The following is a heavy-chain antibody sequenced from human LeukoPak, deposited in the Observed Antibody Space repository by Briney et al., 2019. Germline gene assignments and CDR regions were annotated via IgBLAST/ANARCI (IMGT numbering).Heavy chain of an antibody. CDR1: GFTFSDYS. CDR2: INQDGSEN. V-gene: IGHV3-7*01. Sequence: GGSLRLSCAASGFTFSDYSMHWVRQTPGKGLEWVANINQDGSENHYVDSVKGRFTISRDNAKNSVFVQMNGLRVEDTAVYYCVRAGGSSWSDFWGQGTLVTVSS. D-gene: IGHD6-13*01. J-gene: IGHJ4*02. CDR3: VRAGGSSWSDF.